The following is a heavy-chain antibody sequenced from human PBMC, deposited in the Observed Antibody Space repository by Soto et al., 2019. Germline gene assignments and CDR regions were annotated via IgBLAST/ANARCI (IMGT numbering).Heavy chain of an antibody. CDR2: INAGNGNT. CDR1: GYTFTSYA. CDR3: ATGLSSSWYYYYGMDV. Sequence: ASVKVSCKASGYTFTSYAMHWVRQAPGQRLEWMGWINAGNGNTKYSQKFQGRVTITRDTSASTAYMELSSLRSDDTAVYYCATGLSSSWYYYYGMDVWGQGTTVTVSS. J-gene: IGHJ6*02. D-gene: IGHD6-13*01. V-gene: IGHV1-3*01.